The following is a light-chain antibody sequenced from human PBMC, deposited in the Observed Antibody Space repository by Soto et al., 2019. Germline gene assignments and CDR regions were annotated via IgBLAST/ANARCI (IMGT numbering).Light chain of an antibody. J-gene: IGKJ5*01. CDR1: QSLSHN. Sequence: IVTAHSPRPPSAPPWAGATLPCSPSQSLSHNLAWYQQKPGQAPRLLIYGASTRATGVPVRFSGSGSGTEFTLTISSLETEDSGVYYCQQRNDWPRNTFGQGTRLEIK. V-gene: IGKV3D-15*01. CDR2: GAS. CDR3: QQRNDWPRNT.